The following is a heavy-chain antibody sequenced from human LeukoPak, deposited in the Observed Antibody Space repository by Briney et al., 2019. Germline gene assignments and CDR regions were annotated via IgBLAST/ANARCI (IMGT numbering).Heavy chain of an antibody. CDR3: ARRWVYYDSSGYYYANDY. V-gene: IGHV1-2*02. CDR1: GYTFTGYY. D-gene: IGHD3-22*01. Sequence: ASVKVSCKASGYTFTGYYMHWVRQATGQGLEWMGWINPNSGGTNYAQKFQGRVTMTRDTSISTAYMELRSLRSDDTAVYYCARRWVYYDSSGYYYANDYWGQGTLVTVSS. CDR2: INPNSGGT. J-gene: IGHJ4*02.